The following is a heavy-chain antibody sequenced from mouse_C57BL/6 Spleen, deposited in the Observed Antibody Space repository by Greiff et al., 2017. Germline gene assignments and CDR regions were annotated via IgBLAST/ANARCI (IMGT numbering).Heavy chain of an antibody. CDR2: INPNNGGT. CDR1: GYTFTDYN. J-gene: IGHJ3*01. D-gene: IGHD2-2*01. Sequence: EVKVVESGPELVKPGASVKIPCKASGYTFTDYNMDWVKQSHGKSLEWIGDINPNNGGTIYNQKFKGKATLTVDKSSSTAYMELRSLTSEDTAVYYCARPGYDVWFAYWGQGTLVTVSA. CDR3: ARPGYDVWFAY. V-gene: IGHV1-18*01.